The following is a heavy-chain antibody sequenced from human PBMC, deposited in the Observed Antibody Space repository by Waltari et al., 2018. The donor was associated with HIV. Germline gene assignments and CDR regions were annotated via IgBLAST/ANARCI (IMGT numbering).Heavy chain of an antibody. CDR3: ARAGLGGLIQDFDI. CDR2: INAGGGDA. D-gene: IGHD1-26*01. Sequence: QVQLIQPAFEMRKHGTSVRLSCRASGFILADHYRHWVRQGPRQIFEWMGIINAGGGDANSAQKFQARVTLTRDLFTGSIYMDLMSLKSDDTGVYFCARAGLGGLIQDFDIWGQGTQLIVSS. V-gene: IGHV1-46*01. CDR1: GFILADHY. J-gene: IGHJ4*02.